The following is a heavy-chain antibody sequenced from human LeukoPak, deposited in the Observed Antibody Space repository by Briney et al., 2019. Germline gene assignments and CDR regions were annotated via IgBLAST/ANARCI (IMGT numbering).Heavy chain of an antibody. V-gene: IGHV4-59*08. J-gene: IGHJ4*02. CDR3: ARHAPGYYDY. CDR1: GGSISDYY. CDR2: IYSTGST. Sequence: PSETLSLTCTVSGGSISDYYWSWIRQPPGKGLEWIGYIYSTGSTAYNPSLKSRVTMSVDTSKNQFSLRLNSATAADTAVYYCARHAPGYYDYWGQGTPVTVSS.